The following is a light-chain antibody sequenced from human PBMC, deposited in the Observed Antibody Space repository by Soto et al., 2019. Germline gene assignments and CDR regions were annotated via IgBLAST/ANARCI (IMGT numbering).Light chain of an antibody. CDR1: SSDVGRYNL. V-gene: IGLV2-23*02. J-gene: IGLJ1*01. CDR2: EVS. CDR3: CSYAGSDCG. Sequence: QSALTQPASVSGSPGQSLSISCTGASSDVGRYNLVSWYQQHPGKAPKLMLYEVSKRPSGVSHRFSGSRSSNTASLTISGLQADDEADYYCCSYAGSDCGFGTGTKVTVL.